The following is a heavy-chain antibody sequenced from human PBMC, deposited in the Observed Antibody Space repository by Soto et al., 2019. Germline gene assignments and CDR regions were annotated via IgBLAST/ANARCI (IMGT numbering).Heavy chain of an antibody. CDR1: GFTFSSYA. D-gene: IGHD1-7*01. Sequence: PGGSLRLSCAASGFTFSSYAMSWVRQAPGKGLEWVSAISGSGGSTYYADSVKGRFTISRDNSKNTLYLQMNSLRAEDTAVYYCAKDLRSKPSSPPLGTTSRYFYYGMDVWGKGTTVTVSS. V-gene: IGHV3-23*01. CDR3: AKDLRSKPSSPPLGTTSRYFYYGMDV. CDR2: ISGSGGST. J-gene: IGHJ6*04.